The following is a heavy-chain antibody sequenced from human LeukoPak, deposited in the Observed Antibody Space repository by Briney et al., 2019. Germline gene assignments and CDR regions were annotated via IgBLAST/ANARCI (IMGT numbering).Heavy chain of an antibody. CDR2: ISWSGGNT. CDR1: GFTFDDYG. D-gene: IGHD3-22*01. V-gene: IGHV3-20*04. J-gene: IGHJ3*02. Sequence: GGSLRLPCAASGFTFDDYGMSWVRQAPGKGLEWVSGISWSGGNTGYADSVKGRFTISRDNAKNSLYLQMNSLRAEDTAVYYCARGPYDSSGYYFQGAFDIWGQGTMVTVSS. CDR3: ARGPYDSSGYYFQGAFDI.